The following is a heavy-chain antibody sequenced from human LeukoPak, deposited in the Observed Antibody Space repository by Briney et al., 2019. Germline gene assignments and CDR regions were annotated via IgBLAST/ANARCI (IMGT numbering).Heavy chain of an antibody. Sequence: SETLSFTCSVSGDPSRNYYWSWIRQPPGWGLERIGYVYYSGSTNSNVSLKSRVYIFVDTSKNQFSLRLSSVTAEDTAVYYCARHRAYSYSSPFDIWGQGRMVTVSS. V-gene: IGHV4-59*08. CDR2: VYYSGST. CDR3: ARHRAYSYSSPFDI. J-gene: IGHJ3*02. CDR1: GDPSRNYY. D-gene: IGHD6-6*01.